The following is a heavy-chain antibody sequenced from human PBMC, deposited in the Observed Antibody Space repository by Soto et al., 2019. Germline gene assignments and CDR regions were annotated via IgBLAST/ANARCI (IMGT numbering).Heavy chain of an antibody. CDR1: GYTFTSYG. Sequence: QVQLVQSGAEVKKPGASVKVSCKASGYTFTSYGISWVRQAPGQGLEWMGWISAYNGNTNYAQKLQGRVTMPTDTSTSTAYMELRSLRSDDTAVYYCARGNVYSSGWYLPARDAFDIWGQGTMVTVSS. CDR3: ARGNVYSSGWYLPARDAFDI. D-gene: IGHD6-19*01. CDR2: ISAYNGNT. V-gene: IGHV1-18*01. J-gene: IGHJ3*02.